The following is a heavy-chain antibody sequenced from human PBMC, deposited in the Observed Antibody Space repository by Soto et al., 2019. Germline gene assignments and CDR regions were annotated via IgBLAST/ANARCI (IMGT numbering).Heavy chain of an antibody. Sequence: EVHLLESGGGLVQPGGSLRLSCAASGFTFNNYVLTWVRQSPGKGLEWVSSITEGAGGTYYAGSVKGRFTISRDNSKNTLYLQMNNMRAEDTAKYFCAKVFLSGLKIHLGELALVDYGGQGTLVTVAP. J-gene: IGHJ4*02. D-gene: IGHD3-16*02. V-gene: IGHV3-23*01. CDR1: GFTFNNYV. CDR3: AKVFLSGLKIHLGELALVDY. CDR2: ITEGAGGT.